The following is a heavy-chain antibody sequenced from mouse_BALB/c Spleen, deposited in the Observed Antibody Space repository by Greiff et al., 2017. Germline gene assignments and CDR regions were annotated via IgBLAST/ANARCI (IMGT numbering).Heavy chain of an antibody. CDR1: GFTFSSYA. CDR3: IDDRYDYYAMDY. CDR2: ISSGGSYT. V-gene: IGHV5-6-4*01. D-gene: IGHD2-14*01. J-gene: IGHJ4*01. Sequence: DVMLVESGGGLVKPGGSLKLSCAASGFTFSSYAMSWVRQTPEKRLEWVATISSGGSYTYYPDSVKGRFTISRDNAKNTLYLQMSSLKSEDTAMYYCIDDRYDYYAMDYWGQGTSVTVSS.